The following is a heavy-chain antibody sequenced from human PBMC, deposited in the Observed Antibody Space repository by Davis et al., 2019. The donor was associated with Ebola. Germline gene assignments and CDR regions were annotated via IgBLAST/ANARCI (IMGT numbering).Heavy chain of an antibody. CDR3: ARDWSESYLNWFDP. Sequence: HTGGSLRLSCAASGFTFSSYWMHWVRQAPGKGLMWVARINSDGSTTTYADFVKGRFTISRDNAKNTLYLQMNSLRAEDTAVYYCARDWSESYLNWFDPWGQGTLVTVSS. CDR1: GFTFSSYW. CDR2: INSDGSTT. V-gene: IGHV3-74*01. J-gene: IGHJ5*02. D-gene: IGHD1-26*01.